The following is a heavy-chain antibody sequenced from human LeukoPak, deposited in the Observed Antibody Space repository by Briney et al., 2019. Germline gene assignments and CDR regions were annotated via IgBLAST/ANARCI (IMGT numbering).Heavy chain of an antibody. CDR3: TRGQKSFGSGRPHYMDV. D-gene: IGHD3-10*01. CDR2: ISYDGSNK. Sequence: GRSLRLSCAASGFTFSSYGMHWVRQAPGKGLEWVAVISYDGSNKYYADSVKGRFTISRDNSKNTLYLQMNSLRAEDTAVYYCTRGQKSFGSGRPHYMDVWGKGTTVIVSS. V-gene: IGHV3-30*03. CDR1: GFTFSSYG. J-gene: IGHJ6*03.